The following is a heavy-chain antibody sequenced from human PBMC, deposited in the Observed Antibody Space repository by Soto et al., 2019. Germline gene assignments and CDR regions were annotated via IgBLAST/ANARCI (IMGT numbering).Heavy chain of an antibody. CDR2: IDPYDSYT. J-gene: IGHJ6*02. CDR1: GYNFNNYW. D-gene: IGHD3-10*01. CDR3: ARPTLPGFANYAMHA. V-gene: IGHV5-10-1*01. Sequence: GESLKISCKGSGYNFNNYWINWVRQMPGKGLEWMGRIDPYDSYTNYSPSFQGHVTISVDTSISTAYLQWSSLKASDTAMYYCARPTLPGFANYAMHAWSQGTTVPIS.